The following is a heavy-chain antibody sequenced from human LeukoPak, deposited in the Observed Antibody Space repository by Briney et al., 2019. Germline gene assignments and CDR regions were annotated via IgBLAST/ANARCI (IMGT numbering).Heavy chain of an antibody. CDR1: GGSFSGYF. J-gene: IGHJ4*02. Sequence: PSETLSLTCAVYGGSFSGYFWSWIRQPPGKGLEWLGEIDHSGSTNYNPSLKSRVTMSVDTSKNQFSLKLSSVTAADTAVYYCVRGLRDGYKLPNYYPDSWGQGTLVTVSS. CDR3: VRGLRDGYKLPNYYPDS. CDR2: IDHSGST. D-gene: IGHD5-24*01. V-gene: IGHV4-34*01.